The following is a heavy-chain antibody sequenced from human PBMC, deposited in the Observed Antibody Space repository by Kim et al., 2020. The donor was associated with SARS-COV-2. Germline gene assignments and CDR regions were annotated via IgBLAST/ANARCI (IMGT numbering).Heavy chain of an antibody. CDR2: NGNT. Sequence: NGNTKYSQKFQGRVSITRDTSASTAYMDVSSLTSEDTAVYYCARTRSFDYWGQGTLVTVSS. V-gene: IGHV1-3*01. J-gene: IGHJ4*02. CDR3: ARTRSFDY.